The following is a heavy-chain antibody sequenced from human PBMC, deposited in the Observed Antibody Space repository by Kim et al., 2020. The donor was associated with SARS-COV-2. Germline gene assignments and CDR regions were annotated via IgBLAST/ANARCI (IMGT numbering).Heavy chain of an antibody. Sequence: KYYADSVKGRFTISRDNSKNTLYLQMNSLRAEDTAVYYCARGTIQLWGGYWGQGTLVTVSS. J-gene: IGHJ4*02. CDR2: K. V-gene: IGHV3-30*01. D-gene: IGHD5-18*01. CDR3: ARGTIQLWGGY.